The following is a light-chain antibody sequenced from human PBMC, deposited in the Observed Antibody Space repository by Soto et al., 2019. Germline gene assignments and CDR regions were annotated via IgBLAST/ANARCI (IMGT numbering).Light chain of an antibody. CDR1: QSVSNNY. V-gene: IGKV3D-20*02. CDR3: QQRSNWIT. CDR2: GAS. Sequence: ELVFTQSPGTLSLSPGESATLSCRASQSVSNNYLAWYQQPPGQAPRLLIYGASNRATGIPDRLSGGGSGKFFPLTISRLEPEDAAVYYCQQRSNWITFGQGTRLEIK. J-gene: IGKJ5*01.